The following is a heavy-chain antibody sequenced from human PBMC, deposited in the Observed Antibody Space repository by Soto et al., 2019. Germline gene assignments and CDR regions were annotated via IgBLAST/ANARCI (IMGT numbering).Heavy chain of an antibody. CDR1: GGSISSSNW. CDR3: ARRWGEGRVDY. V-gene: IGHV4-4*02. D-gene: IGHD3-10*01. Sequence: QVQLQESGPGLVKPSGTLSLTCAVSGGSISSSNWWSWVRQPPGKGLQWIGEIYHSGSTNYIPSLKSGVNISVDESRNQFSLKLSSVTAADTAVYYCARRWGEGRVDYWGQGTLVTVSS. J-gene: IGHJ4*02. CDR2: IYHSGST.